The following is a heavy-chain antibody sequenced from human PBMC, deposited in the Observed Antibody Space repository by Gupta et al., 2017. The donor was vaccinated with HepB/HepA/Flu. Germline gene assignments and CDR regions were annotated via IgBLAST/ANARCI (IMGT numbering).Heavy chain of an antibody. D-gene: IGHD6-19*01. CDR3: AKDLYNSGWYNFFDP. CDR1: GFSFSNNG. J-gene: IGHJ5*02. V-gene: IGHV3-30*18. CDR2: ISYDGNSK. Sequence: QVQLVESGGGVVQPGGSLRLSCAASGFSFSNNGMHWVRQAPGEGLEWVSMISYDGNSKQYIDSVKGRFTISRDNSRHTLYLQMNSLRAEDTAVYFCAKDLYNSGWYNFFDPWGQGTLVTVSS.